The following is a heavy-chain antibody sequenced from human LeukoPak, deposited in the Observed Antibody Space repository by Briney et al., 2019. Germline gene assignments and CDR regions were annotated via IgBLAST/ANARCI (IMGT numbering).Heavy chain of an antibody. V-gene: IGHV3-21*04. J-gene: IGHJ4*02. CDR2: ISYGSGYI. CDR1: GFTFSSYG. Sequence: GGSLRLSCAASGFTFSSYGMNWVRQAPGKGPEWVSSISYGSGYIYYADSVKGRFTISRDNAKNSLYLQMNSLRAEDTAVYYCARDAVSLAAAGTSDYWGQGSLVTVSS. D-gene: IGHD6-13*01. CDR3: ARDAVSLAAAGTSDY.